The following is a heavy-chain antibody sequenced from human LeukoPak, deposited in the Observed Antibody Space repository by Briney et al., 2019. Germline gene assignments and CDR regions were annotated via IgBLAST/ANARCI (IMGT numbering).Heavy chain of an antibody. V-gene: IGHV3-7*01. Sequence: PGGSLRLSCAASGFTFSSYWMSWVRQAPGKGLEWVANIKQDGSEKYYVDSVKGRFTISRDNAKNSLYLQMNSLRAEDTAVYYCARDSGSGSYYSYYYYYYGMDVWGQGTTVTVSS. J-gene: IGHJ6*02. D-gene: IGHD3-10*01. CDR2: IKQDGSEK. CDR3: ARDSGSGSYYSYYYYYYGMDV. CDR1: GFTFSSYW.